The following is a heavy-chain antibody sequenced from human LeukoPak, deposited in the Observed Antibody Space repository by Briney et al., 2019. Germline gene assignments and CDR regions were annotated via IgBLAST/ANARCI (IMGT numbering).Heavy chain of an antibody. D-gene: IGHD3-3*01. CDR1: GFTFSSYA. CDR3: VKGERDHDFWSGYFHYYYYYGMDV. CDR2: ISSNGGST. Sequence: GGSLRLSCSASGFTFSSYAMHWVRQAPGKGLEYVSAISSNGGSTYYADSVKGRFTISRDNSKNTLYLQMSSLRAEDTAVYYCVKGERDHDFWSGYFHYYYYYGMDVWGQGTTVTVSS. J-gene: IGHJ6*02. V-gene: IGHV3-64D*09.